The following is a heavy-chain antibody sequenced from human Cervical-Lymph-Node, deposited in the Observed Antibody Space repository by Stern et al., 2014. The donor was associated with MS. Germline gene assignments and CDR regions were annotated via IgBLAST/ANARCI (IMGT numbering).Heavy chain of an antibody. V-gene: IGHV1-3*01. D-gene: IGHD3-22*01. Sequence: QDQLVQSGAEVKKPGASVKVSCKSSGYTFTTYPMHWVRHAPGQRLEWMGWINAANGNTEYSQKFQGRVTFTTDTSACTAYMEMSSLRSEDTALYYCARDRWYYDISGIFDYWGQGSLVTVSS. CDR1: GYTFTTYP. J-gene: IGHJ4*02. CDR2: INAANGNT. CDR3: ARDRWYYDISGIFDY.